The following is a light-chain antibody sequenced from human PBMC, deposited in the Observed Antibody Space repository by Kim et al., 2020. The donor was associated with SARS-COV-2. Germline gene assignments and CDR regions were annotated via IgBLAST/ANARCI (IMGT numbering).Light chain of an antibody. CDR2: GAS. J-gene: IGKJ5*01. V-gene: IGKV3D-15*01. Sequence: VSPGERATLSCRASQSVGTTLAWYQQKPGQAPRLLVYGASTRAAGMPARFSGSGSGTEFTLTISGLQSEDFAVYMCQQYNQWPITFGQGTRLEIK. CDR3: QQYNQWPIT. CDR1: QSVGTT.